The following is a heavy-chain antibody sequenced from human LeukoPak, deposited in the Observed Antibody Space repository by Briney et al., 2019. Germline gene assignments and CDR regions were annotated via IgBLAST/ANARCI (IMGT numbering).Heavy chain of an antibody. CDR2: ISAYNGNT. CDR3: ARSAAGTAYYYYYYYMDV. J-gene: IGHJ6*03. CDR1: GYTFTSYG. Sequence: ASVKVSCKASGYTFTSYGISWVRQAPGQGLEWMGWISAYNGNTNYAQKLQGRVTMTTDTSTSTAYMELRSLRSDDTAVYYCARSAAGTAYYYYYYYMDVWGKGTTVTISS. V-gene: IGHV1-18*01. D-gene: IGHD6-13*01.